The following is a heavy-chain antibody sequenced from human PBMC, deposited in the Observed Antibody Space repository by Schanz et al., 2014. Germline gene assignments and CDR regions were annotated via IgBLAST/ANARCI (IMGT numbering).Heavy chain of an antibody. Sequence: QVQLVESGGGLVKPGGSLRLSCAASGFTFSDYYMSWIRQAPGKGLEWVSYISSSGSYTNYANSVKGRFTISRDNSQNTLYLQMNPLKTEDTAVNYSAKDLNRRGGQTNFYYYYGMDVWGQGTTXTVSS. CDR1: GFTFSDYY. V-gene: IGHV3-11*06. J-gene: IGHJ6*02. CDR2: ISSSGSYT. CDR3: AKDLNRRGGQTNFYYYYGMDV. D-gene: IGHD3-9*01.